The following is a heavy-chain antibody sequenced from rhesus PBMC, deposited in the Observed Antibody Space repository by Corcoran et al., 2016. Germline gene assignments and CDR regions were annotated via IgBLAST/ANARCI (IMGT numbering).Heavy chain of an antibody. CDR2: INGDTGNT. CDR1: GGSFSSYW. CDR3: ARYVAQVQSCDH. V-gene: IGHV4-80*01. J-gene: IGHJ4*01. D-gene: IGHD5-12*01. Sequence: QVQLQESGPGLVKPSETLSLTCAVSGGSFSSYWWSWIRPPPGKGLEWIGEINGDTGNTNYTPALKSRGTISKEASKNHVSLKLTSVTAADTAVYYCARYVAQVQSCDHWGQGVLVTVSS.